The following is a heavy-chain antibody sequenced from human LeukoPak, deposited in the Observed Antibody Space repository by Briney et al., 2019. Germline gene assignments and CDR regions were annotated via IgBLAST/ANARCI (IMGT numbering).Heavy chain of an antibody. V-gene: IGHV3-23*01. D-gene: IGHD3-3*01. CDR1: GLTFSSHA. CDR2: ITGSGGST. CDR3: AREEYDFWSGYSNFDY. Sequence: GGSLRLSCVASGLTFSSHAMTWVRQTPEKGLEWVSGITGSGGSTYHAESVKGRFTISRDNSKNTLYLQMNNLRAEDTAIYYCAREEYDFWSGYSNFDYWGQGTLVTVSS. J-gene: IGHJ4*02.